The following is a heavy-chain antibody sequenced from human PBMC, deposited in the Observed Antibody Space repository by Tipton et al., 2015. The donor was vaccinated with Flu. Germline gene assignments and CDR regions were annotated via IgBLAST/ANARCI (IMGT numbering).Heavy chain of an antibody. V-gene: IGHV1-69*15. CDR1: GGTFSSYA. CDR3: ASPPGRGNYYVRLYY. D-gene: IGHD1-26*01. J-gene: IGHJ4*02. CDR2: IIPIFGTA. Sequence: QSGAEVKKPGSSVKASCKASGGTFSSYAISWVRQAPGQGLEWMGRIIPIFGTANYAQKFQGRVTITADESTSTAYMELSSLRSEDTAVYYCASPPGRGNYYVRLYYWGQGTLVTVSS.